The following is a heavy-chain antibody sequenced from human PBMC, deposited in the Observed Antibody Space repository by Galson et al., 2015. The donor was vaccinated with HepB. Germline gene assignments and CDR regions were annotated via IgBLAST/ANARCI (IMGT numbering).Heavy chain of an antibody. CDR1: GGSISSGSYY. D-gene: IGHD6-6*01. Sequence: TLSLTCTVSGGSISSGSYYWSWIRQPAGKGLEWIGRIYTSGSTNYNPSLKSRVTMSVDTSKNQFSLKLSSVTAADTAVYYCARESIWVEYSSSSHYYYYYMDVWGKGTTVTVSS. CDR2: IYTSGST. J-gene: IGHJ6*03. V-gene: IGHV4-61*02. CDR3: ARESIWVEYSSSSHYYYYYMDV.